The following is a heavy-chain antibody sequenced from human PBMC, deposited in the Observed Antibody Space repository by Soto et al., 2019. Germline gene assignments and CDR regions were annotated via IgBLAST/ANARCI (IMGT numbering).Heavy chain of an antibody. J-gene: IGHJ5*02. D-gene: IGHD3-3*02. CDR3: ARARAGISNWFDP. CDR2: ISPYNGKT. V-gene: IGHV1-18*04. Sequence: GASVKVSCKASGYTFTTHGISWVRQAPGQGLEWMGWISPYNGKTTYAQKFQGRVTMTRDTSTSTVYMELSSLRSEDTAVYYCARARAGISNWFDPWGQGTLVTVS. CDR1: GYTFTTHG.